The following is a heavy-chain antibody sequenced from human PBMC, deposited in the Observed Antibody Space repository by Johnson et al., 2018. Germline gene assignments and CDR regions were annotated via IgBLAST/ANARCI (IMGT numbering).Heavy chain of an antibody. CDR1: GFTFSSYS. Sequence: VQLVQSGGGLVQPGGSLRLSCPASGFTFSSYSMNWVRQAPGKGLEWVSYISSRSSTIYYADSVKGRFIISRDNAKNSLYLQMNSLRDGDTAVYYCARGRDRLSEYYHCMDVWGQGTTVTVSS. CDR3: ARGRDRLSEYYHCMDV. J-gene: IGHJ6*02. CDR2: ISSRSSTI. V-gene: IGHV3-48*02. D-gene: IGHD5-24*01.